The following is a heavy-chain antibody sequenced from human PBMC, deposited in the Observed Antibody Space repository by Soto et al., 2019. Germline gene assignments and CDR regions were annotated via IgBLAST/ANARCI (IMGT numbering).Heavy chain of an antibody. D-gene: IGHD2-2*02. Sequence: GESLKISCKGSGYSFTSYWIGWVRQMPGKGLEWMGIIYPGDSDTRYSPSFQGQVTISADKSISTAYLQWSSLKASDTAMYYCARNSACSSTSCYNYYYGMDVWGQGTTVTVSS. V-gene: IGHV5-51*01. CDR2: IYPGDSDT. CDR1: GYSFTSYW. J-gene: IGHJ6*02. CDR3: ARNSACSSTSCYNYYYGMDV.